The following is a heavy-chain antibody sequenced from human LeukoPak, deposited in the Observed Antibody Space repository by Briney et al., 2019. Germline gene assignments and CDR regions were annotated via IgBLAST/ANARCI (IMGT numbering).Heavy chain of an antibody. D-gene: IGHD1-26*01. CDR2: FDPYNGGI. V-gene: IGHV1-2*06. Sequence: AASVKVSCKASGYTFTDYYMHWVRQAPGQGLEGMGRFDPYNGGISYAQKLQGRDTITRDTSVSTDYMELSSLPSDDTAMYYCAGGGGSYGDIWGQGTMVAVSS. J-gene: IGHJ3*02. CDR3: AGGGGSYGDI. CDR1: GYTFTDYY.